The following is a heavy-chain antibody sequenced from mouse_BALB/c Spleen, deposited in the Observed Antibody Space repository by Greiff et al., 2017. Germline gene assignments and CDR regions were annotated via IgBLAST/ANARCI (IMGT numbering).Heavy chain of an antibody. Sequence: VQRVESGPGLVAPSQSLSITCTVSGFSLTSYGVHWVRQPPGKGLEWLGVIWAGGSTNYNSALMSRLSISKDNSKSQVFLKMNSLQTDDTAMYYCARDHYRYFDYWGQGTTLTVSS. D-gene: IGHD2-14*01. CDR2: IWAGGST. J-gene: IGHJ2*01. V-gene: IGHV2-9*02. CDR1: GFSLTSYG. CDR3: ARDHYRYFDY.